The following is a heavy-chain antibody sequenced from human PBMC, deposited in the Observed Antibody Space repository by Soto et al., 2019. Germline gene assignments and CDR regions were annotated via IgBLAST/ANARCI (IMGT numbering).Heavy chain of an antibody. CDR2: ISGSGGST. V-gene: IGHV3-23*01. CDR1: GFTFSSYA. Sequence: GGSLRLSCAASGFTFSSYAMSWVRQAPGKGLEWVSAISGSGGSTYYADSVKGRFTISRDNSKNTLYLQMNSLRAEDTAVYYCAKGYCSSTSCYQPTGPTPIVDAFDIWGQGTMVTVSS. CDR3: AKGYCSSTSCYQPTGPTPIVDAFDI. J-gene: IGHJ3*02. D-gene: IGHD2-2*01.